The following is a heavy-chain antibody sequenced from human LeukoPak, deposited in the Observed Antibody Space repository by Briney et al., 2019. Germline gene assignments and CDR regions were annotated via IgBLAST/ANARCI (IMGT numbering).Heavy chain of an antibody. D-gene: IGHD3-16*01. CDR1: GDSLTNFA. J-gene: IGHJ4*02. Sequence: GASVKVSCKTSGDSLTNFALHWVRQAPGQRSEWMGWINPANGHTRYSEKFQGRVTITGDTSANTAYMELSSLRSEDTAVYYCARMITGKFDYWGQGALVTVSS. CDR2: INPANGHT. CDR3: ARMITGKFDY. V-gene: IGHV1-3*01.